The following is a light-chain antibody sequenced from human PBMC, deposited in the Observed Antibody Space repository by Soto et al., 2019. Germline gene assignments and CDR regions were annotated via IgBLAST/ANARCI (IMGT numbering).Light chain of an antibody. CDR1: QSVSSN. J-gene: IGKJ1*01. V-gene: IGKV3-15*01. CDR3: QQYNNWPPWT. CDR2: GAS. Sequence: MTQSPSTLPASVGDRVTITCRASQSVSSNLAWYQQKPGQAPRLLIYGASTRATGIPARFSGSGSGTEFTLTISSLQSEDFAVYYCQQYNNWPPWTFGQGTKVDIK.